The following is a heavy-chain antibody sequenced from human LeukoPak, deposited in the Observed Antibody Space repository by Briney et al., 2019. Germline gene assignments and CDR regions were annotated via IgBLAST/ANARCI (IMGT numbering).Heavy chain of an antibody. CDR1: GYTFTGYY. CDR2: INPNSGGT. CDR3: ATMRENFFDWLPYY. J-gene: IGHJ4*02. V-gene: IGHV1-2*02. Sequence: ASVKVSCKASGYTFTGYYMHWVRQAPGQGLEWMGWINPNSGGTNYAQKFQGRVTMTEDTSTDTAYMELSGLRSEDTAVYYCATMRENFFDWLPYYWGQGTLVTVSS. D-gene: IGHD3-9*01.